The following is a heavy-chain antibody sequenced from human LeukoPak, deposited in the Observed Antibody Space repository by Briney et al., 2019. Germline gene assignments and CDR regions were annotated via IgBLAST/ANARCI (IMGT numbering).Heavy chain of an antibody. D-gene: IGHD5-18*01. Sequence: SETLSLTCAVYGGSFSGYYWSWIRQPPGKGLEWIGEINHSGSTNYNPSLKSRVTISVDTSKNQFSLKLSSVTAADTAVYYCARAPPWIQPWFTAFDIWGQGTMVTVSS. J-gene: IGHJ3*02. CDR2: INHSGST. V-gene: IGHV4-34*01. CDR3: ARAPPWIQPWFTAFDI. CDR1: GGSFSGYY.